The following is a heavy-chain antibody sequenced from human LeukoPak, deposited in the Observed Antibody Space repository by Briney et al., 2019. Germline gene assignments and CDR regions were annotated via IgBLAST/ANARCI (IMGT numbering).Heavy chain of an antibody. J-gene: IGHJ4*02. CDR3: ARDPRRGIAARPSYYFDY. CDR2: IYYSGST. D-gene: IGHD6-6*01. V-gene: IGHV4-39*07. Sequence: SETLSLTCTVSGGSISSSSYYWGWIRQPPGKGLEWIGSIYYSGSTYYNPSLKSRVTISVYTSKNQFSLKLSSVTAADTAVYYCARDPRRGIAARPSYYFDYWGQGTLVTVSS. CDR1: GGSISSSSYY.